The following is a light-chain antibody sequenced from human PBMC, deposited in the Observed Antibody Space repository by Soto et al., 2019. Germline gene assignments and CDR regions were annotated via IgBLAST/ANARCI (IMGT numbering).Light chain of an antibody. CDR2: EVS. V-gene: IGLV2-14*01. CDR1: SSDIGNYDY. CDR3: SSYTRTSSYV. Sequence: QSALTQPASVSGSPGQSITIYCTGTSSDIGNYDYVSWFQQHPGKAPKLLISEVSNRPSGVSYRFSGSKSGTTASLTISGLQAEDEADYYCSSYTRTSSYVFGGGTKLTVL. J-gene: IGLJ1*01.